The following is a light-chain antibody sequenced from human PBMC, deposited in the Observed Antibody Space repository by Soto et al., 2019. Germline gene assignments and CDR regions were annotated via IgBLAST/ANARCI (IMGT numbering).Light chain of an antibody. Sequence: EFVLTQSPGTLSLYRGERATLSCRASRSISRYLAWYQHQPGQAPRLLIYDASNRATGIPARFSGSGSGTEFTLTISSLQSEDFAVYYCQQYNNWPTFGQGTRLEIK. V-gene: IGKV3D-15*01. CDR3: QQYNNWPT. CDR1: RSISRY. J-gene: IGKJ5*01. CDR2: DAS.